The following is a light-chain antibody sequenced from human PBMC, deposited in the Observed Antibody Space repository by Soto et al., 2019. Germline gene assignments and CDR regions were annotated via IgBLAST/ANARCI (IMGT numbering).Light chain of an antibody. CDR2: GRN. Sequence: QSVLTQLPSASGTPGQSVTISCSGSNSNIGGNTVNWYQQVPGTAPKLLLYGRNQRPSGVPDRFSGSKSGTSAFLAISGLQSEDEADFYCGSWDDSLKVYVFGTGTKLTVL. V-gene: IGLV1-44*01. J-gene: IGLJ1*01. CDR3: GSWDDSLKVYV. CDR1: NSNIGGNT.